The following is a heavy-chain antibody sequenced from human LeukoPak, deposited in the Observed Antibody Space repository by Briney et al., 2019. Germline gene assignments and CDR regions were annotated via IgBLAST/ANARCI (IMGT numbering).Heavy chain of an antibody. J-gene: IGHJ6*04. V-gene: IGHV3-73*01. D-gene: IGHD2-2*01. CDR3: TSSYCSSSSCPRTDV. CDR1: GFTFSGSA. CDR2: IRSKANSYAT. Sequence: PGGSLRLSCAASGFTFSGSAMHWVRQASGKGLEWVGRIRSKANSYATAYAASVKGRFTISRDDSKNTAYLQMNSLKTEDTAVYYCTSSYCSSSSCPRTDVWGKGTTVTVPS.